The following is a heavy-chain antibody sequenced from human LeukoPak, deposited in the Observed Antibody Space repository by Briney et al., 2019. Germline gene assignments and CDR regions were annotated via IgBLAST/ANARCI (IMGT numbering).Heavy chain of an antibody. CDR2: ISSSGSTI. V-gene: IGHV3-48*03. CDR3: ARGRGLTYYMDV. Sequence: GGSLRLSCAASGFTFSSYEMNWVRQAPGKGLEWVSYISSSGSTIYYADSVKGRFTISRDNSKNTLYLQMNSLRAEDTAVYYCARGRGLTYYMDVWGKGTTVTVSS. CDR1: GFTFSSYE. J-gene: IGHJ6*03. D-gene: IGHD3-10*01.